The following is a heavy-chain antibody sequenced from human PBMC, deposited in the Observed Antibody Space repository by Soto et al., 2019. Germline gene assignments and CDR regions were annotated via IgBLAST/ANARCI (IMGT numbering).Heavy chain of an antibody. D-gene: IGHD3-10*01. V-gene: IGHV3-30*18. CDR1: GFTFSNSA. CDR3: AKGFYGSGSLDY. J-gene: IGHJ4*02. CDR2: ISYDGNNK. Sequence: QVQLVESGGDVVQPGRPLRLSCAASGFTFSNSAMYWVRQAPGKGLEWVAQISYDGNNKYYEDSVNGRFTISRDNPKNTLYLEMNNLRVEDTAVYYCAKGFYGSGSLDYWGQGTLVTVSS.